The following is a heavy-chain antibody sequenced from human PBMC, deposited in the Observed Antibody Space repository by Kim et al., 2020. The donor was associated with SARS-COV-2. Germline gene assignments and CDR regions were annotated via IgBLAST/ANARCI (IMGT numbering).Heavy chain of an antibody. CDR2: INHSGST. J-gene: IGHJ4*02. Sequence: SETLSLTCAVYGGSFSGYYWSWIRQPPGKGLEWIGEINHSGSTNYNPSLKSRVTISVDTSKNQFSLKLSSVTAADTAVYYCARGPGYSSSCDYWGQGTLV. D-gene: IGHD6-13*01. CDR1: GGSFSGYY. V-gene: IGHV4-34*01. CDR3: ARGPGYSSSCDY.